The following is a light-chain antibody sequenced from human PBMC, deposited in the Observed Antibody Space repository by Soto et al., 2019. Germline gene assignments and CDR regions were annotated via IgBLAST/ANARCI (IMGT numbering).Light chain of an antibody. V-gene: IGLV2-18*02. Sequence: QSVLTQPPSVSGSPGQSVTISCTGPSSDVGSYNRVSWYQQPPGTAPKLMIYDVSNRPSGVPDRFSGSKSGNTASLTISGLQAEDEADYYCSSYTTSSTYVFGTGTKLTVL. J-gene: IGLJ1*01. CDR1: SSDVGSYNR. CDR2: DVS. CDR3: SSYTTSSTYV.